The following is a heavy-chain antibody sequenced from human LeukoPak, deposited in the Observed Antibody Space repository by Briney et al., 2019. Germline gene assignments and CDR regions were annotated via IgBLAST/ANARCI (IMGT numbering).Heavy chain of an antibody. D-gene: IGHD5-18*01. J-gene: IGHJ4*02. CDR1: GFTFSSYG. V-gene: IGHV3-30*02. CDR3: AKDLHGYSYGLSYFDY. CDR2: IRYDGSNK. Sequence: SGGSLRLSCAASGFTFSSYGMHWVRRAPGKGLEWVAFIRYDGSNKYYADSVKGRFTISRDNSKNTLYLQMNSLRAEDTAVYYCAKDLHGYSYGLSYFDYWGQGTLVTVSS.